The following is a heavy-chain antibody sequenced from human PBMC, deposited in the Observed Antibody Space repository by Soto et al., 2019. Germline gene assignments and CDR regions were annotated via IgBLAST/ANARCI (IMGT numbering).Heavy chain of an antibody. V-gene: IGHV4-39*01. CDR2: IYYSGST. Sequence: TLETLSLTCTVSGGSISSSIYYWGWIRQPPGKGQEWIGSIYYSGSTYYNPSLKSRVTISVDTSKNQFSLKLSSVTAADTAVYYCARHLPNSDYDFWSGYFNWFDPWGQGTLVTVS. D-gene: IGHD3-3*01. CDR1: GGSISSSIYY. CDR3: ARHLPNSDYDFWSGYFNWFDP. J-gene: IGHJ5*02.